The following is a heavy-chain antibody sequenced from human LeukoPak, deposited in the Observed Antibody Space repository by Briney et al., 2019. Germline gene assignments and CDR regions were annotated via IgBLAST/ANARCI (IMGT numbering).Heavy chain of an antibody. V-gene: IGHV4-59*01. CDR1: GGSFSSYY. D-gene: IGHD6-6*01. Sequence: SETLSLTCAVYGGSFSSYYWSWIRQPPGKGLEWIGYIYYSGSTNYNPSLKSRVTISVDTSKNQFSLKLSSVTAADTAVYYCARGGSSSGRIDYWGQGTLVTVSS. CDR2: IYYSGST. CDR3: ARGGSSSGRIDY. J-gene: IGHJ4*02.